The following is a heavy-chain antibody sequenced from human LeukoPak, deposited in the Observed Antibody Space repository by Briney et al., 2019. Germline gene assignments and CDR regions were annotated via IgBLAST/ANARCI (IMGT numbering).Heavy chain of an antibody. D-gene: IGHD5-18*01. V-gene: IGHV1-69*04. Sequence: GASVKVSCKASGGTFISNAITWVRQAPGQGLEWMGRIIPTLGIANYAQKFQGRVTITADKSTSTAYMELRSLRSEDTAVYYCAREVIQLWPGSTDYYGMDVWGQGTTVTVSS. J-gene: IGHJ6*02. CDR1: GGTFISNA. CDR3: AREVIQLWPGSTDYYGMDV. CDR2: IIPTLGIA.